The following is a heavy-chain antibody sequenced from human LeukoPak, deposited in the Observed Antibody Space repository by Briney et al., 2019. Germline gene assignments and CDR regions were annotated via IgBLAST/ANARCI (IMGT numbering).Heavy chain of an antibody. CDR3: GGGGGHFDL. Sequence: GGSLRLSCAASGFSFSGYWMSWVRQTPGKGLEWVANIKQDGSVKNSVDSMKGRFTISRDNTKNSPYLEVNSLKAEDTAVYYWGGGGGHFDLWGQGTLVTVSS. CDR2: IKQDGSVK. V-gene: IGHV3-7*03. J-gene: IGHJ4*02. CDR1: GFSFSGYW. D-gene: IGHD3-16*01.